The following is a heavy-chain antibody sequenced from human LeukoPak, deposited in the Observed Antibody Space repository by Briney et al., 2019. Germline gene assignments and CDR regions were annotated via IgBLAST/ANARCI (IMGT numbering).Heavy chain of an antibody. D-gene: IGHD1-14*01. CDR1: GFTFSGHW. CDR2: INQGGSDK. J-gene: IGHJ4*02. V-gene: IGHV3-7*01. Sequence: GGSLRPSCAASGFTFSGHWMSWVRQAPGKGLEWVANINQGGSDKYYVDSVKGRFTISRDSANNLLYLQMNSLRGEDTAVYYCTRDRSRAEDDWGQGTLVTVSS. CDR3: TRDRSRAEDD.